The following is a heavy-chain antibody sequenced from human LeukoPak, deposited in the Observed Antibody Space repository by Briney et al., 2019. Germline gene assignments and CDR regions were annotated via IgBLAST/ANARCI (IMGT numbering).Heavy chain of an antibody. V-gene: IGHV3-74*01. CDR3: AKGGTVLFDY. CDR2: INNDGSST. J-gene: IGHJ4*02. CDR1: GFTLSSYW. Sequence: GGSLRLSCAASGFTLSSYWMHWVRQAPGKGLVWVSRINNDGSSTSYADSVKGRFTISRDNAKNTLYLQMNSLRDEDTAVYYCAKGGTVLFDYWGQGALVTVSS. D-gene: IGHD3-16*01.